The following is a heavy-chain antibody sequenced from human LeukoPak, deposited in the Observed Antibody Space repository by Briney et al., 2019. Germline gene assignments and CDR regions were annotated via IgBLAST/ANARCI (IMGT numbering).Heavy chain of an antibody. CDR1: GGSISSYY. D-gene: IGHD3-9*01. CDR2: IYTSGST. J-gene: IGHJ4*02. Sequence: SETLSLTCTVSGGSISSYYWSWIRQPAGKGLEWIGRIYTSGSTNYNPSLKSRVTMSVDTSKNQFSLKLSSVTAADTAVYYCARGGGYDILTGYYPYYFDYWGQGTLVTVST. CDR3: ARGGGYDILTGYYPYYFDY. V-gene: IGHV4-4*07.